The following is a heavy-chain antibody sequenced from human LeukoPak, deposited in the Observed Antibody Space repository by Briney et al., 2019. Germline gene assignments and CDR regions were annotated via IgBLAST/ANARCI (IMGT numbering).Heavy chain of an antibody. CDR1: GYTFPSYD. CDR3: ARGRGGSPDFDY. CDR2: MNPNSGNT. J-gene: IGHJ4*02. Sequence: ASVKVSCKASGYTFPSYDINWVRQATGQGLEWMGWMNPNSGNTGYAQKFQGRVTMTRNTSISTAYMELSSLRSEDTAVYYCARGRGGSPDFDYWGQGTLVTVSS. V-gene: IGHV1-8*01. D-gene: IGHD2-15*01.